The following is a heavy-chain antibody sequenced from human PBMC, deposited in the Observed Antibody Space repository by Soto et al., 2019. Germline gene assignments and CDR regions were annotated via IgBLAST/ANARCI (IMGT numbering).Heavy chain of an antibody. CDR1: GGSISSYY. D-gene: IGHD3-10*01. CDR2: IYYSGIT. Sequence: QVQLQESGPGLVKPSETLSLTCTVSGGSISSYYWSWIRQPPGKGLEWIGYIYYSGITNYNPSLKSRVTISVDPSKNQFSLKLSSVTAADTAVYYCARDRGTTAYYSGMDVWGQGTTVTISS. V-gene: IGHV4-59*01. CDR3: ARDRGTTAYYSGMDV. J-gene: IGHJ6*02.